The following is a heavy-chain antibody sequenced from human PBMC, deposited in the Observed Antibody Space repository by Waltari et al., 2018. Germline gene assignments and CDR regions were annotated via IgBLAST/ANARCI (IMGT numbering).Heavy chain of an antibody. J-gene: IGHJ3*02. Sequence: QVQLVQSGAEVKKPGSSVKVSCKASGGTFSSYAISRVRQAPGQGLEWMGGIIPIVGTANDAQKCQGRVTITADESTSTAYMELSSLRSEDTAVYYCARDLGDVVQLIDIWGQGTMVTVSS. CDR1: GGTFSSYA. CDR2: IIPIVGTA. CDR3: ARDLGDVVQLIDI. V-gene: IGHV1-69*12. D-gene: IGHD5-18*01.